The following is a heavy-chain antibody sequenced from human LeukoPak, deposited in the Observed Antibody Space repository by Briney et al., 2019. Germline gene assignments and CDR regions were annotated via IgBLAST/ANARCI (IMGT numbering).Heavy chain of an antibody. Sequence: SETLSLTCTVSGYSISSGYYWGWIRQPPGKGLEWIGEIYHSGSTNYNPSLKSRVTISVDMSKNHFSLRLRSVTAADTAMYYCARGTLYRGWSYYLDFWGQGSQVTVSS. CDR2: IYHSGST. V-gene: IGHV4-38-2*02. J-gene: IGHJ4*02. CDR3: ARGTLYRGWSYYLDF. D-gene: IGHD6-19*01. CDR1: GYSISSGYY.